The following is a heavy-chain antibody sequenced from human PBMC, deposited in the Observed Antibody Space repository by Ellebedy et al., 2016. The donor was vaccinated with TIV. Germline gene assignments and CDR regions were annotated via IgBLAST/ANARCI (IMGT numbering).Heavy chain of an antibody. J-gene: IGHJ1*01. CDR1: GYTFTAYH. Sequence: ASVKVSCKTSGYTFTAYHIHWVRQAPGQGLEWMGWVYPRNGDTAYAQKFQGRVTMTRDTSTSTVYMELSSLRSEDTAVYYCARWVYYYDSSGYYSGYFQHWGQGTLVTVSS. D-gene: IGHD3-22*01. V-gene: IGHV1-2*02. CDR3: ARWVYYYDSSGYYSGYFQH. CDR2: VYPRNGDT.